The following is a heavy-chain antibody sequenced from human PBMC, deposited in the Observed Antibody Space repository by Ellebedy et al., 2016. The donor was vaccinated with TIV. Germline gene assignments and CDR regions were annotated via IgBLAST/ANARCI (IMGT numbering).Heavy chain of an antibody. Sequence: GESLKISCAASGFNFSYYSMNWVRQAPGKGLEWVSSISTNGSYIYYAGSVKGRFTISRDNAKKSLYLQMNSLRAEDTADYYCARSPPYYESSGYHYYWGQGTLVTVSS. D-gene: IGHD3-22*01. CDR2: ISTNGSYI. J-gene: IGHJ4*02. CDR1: GFNFSYYS. V-gene: IGHV3-21*01. CDR3: ARSPPYYESSGYHYY.